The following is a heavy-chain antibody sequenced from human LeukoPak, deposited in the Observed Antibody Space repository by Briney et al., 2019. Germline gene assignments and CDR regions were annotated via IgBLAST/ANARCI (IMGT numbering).Heavy chain of an antibody. V-gene: IGHV1-18*01. CDR3: ARGYDSSGYYYFDY. CDR2: ISAYNGNT. CDR1: GYTSTSYG. Sequence: ASVKVSCKASGYTSTSYGISWVRQAPGQGLEWMGWISAYNGNTNYAQNLQGRVTMTTDASTSTAYMELRSLRSDDTAVYYCARGYDSSGYYYFDYWGQGTLVTVSS. J-gene: IGHJ4*02. D-gene: IGHD3-22*01.